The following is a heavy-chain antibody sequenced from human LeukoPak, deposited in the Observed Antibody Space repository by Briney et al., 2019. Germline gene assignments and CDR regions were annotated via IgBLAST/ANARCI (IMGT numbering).Heavy chain of an antibody. Sequence: GGSLRLSCAASGFTFSSYWMSWIRQAPGKGLEYLSYISPDGKSISYTDSVKGRFTITRDNAKNSLYLQMTSLRAEDTAIYYCARTARLLEYWGQGTLVTVSS. CDR2: ISPDGKSI. CDR1: GFTFSSYW. V-gene: IGHV3-11*01. J-gene: IGHJ4*02. D-gene: IGHD6-6*01. CDR3: ARTARLLEY.